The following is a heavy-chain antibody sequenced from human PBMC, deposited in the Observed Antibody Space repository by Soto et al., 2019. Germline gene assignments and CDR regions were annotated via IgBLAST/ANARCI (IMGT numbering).Heavy chain of an antibody. CDR3: VSGSFPNWFDP. D-gene: IGHD3-10*01. J-gene: IGHJ5*02. CDR1: GFSFSTSGVG. V-gene: IGHV2-5*01. Sequence: QITLKESGPTLVKPTQTLTLTCTFSGFSFSTSGVGVGWIRQPPGKALEWVALIYWNDNKRYSPSLKSRLTSTKDTSKNQVVLTMTNMDPVDTAIYYCVSGSFPNWFDPWGQGTLVTVSS. CDR2: IYWNDNK.